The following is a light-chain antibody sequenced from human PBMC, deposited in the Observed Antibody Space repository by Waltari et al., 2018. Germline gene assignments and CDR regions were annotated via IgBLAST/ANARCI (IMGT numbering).Light chain of an antibody. CDR3: SSYAGSNDVV. Sequence: QSALTQPPSASGPPGQSVTISCTGTSSDVGDYNYVAWYHQHPGKAPKLMLFEVSKRPSGVPDRFSGSKSGNTASLTVSGLQAEDEADYYCSSYAGSNDVVFGGGTRLTVL. CDR1: SSDVGDYNY. CDR2: EVS. V-gene: IGLV2-8*01. J-gene: IGLJ2*01.